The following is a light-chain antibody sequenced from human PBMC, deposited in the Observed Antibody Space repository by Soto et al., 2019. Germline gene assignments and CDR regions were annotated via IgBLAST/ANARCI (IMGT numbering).Light chain of an antibody. CDR1: SGSIASNY. V-gene: IGLV6-57*04. Sequence: NFMLTQPHSVSESPGKTVTISCTRSSGSIASNYVQWYQQRPGSVPTTVIYEGNQRPSGVPDRFSGSTDGSSNYASLTISGLQPEDEADYYCQSYDSSTVVFGGGTKLTVL. CDR2: EGN. J-gene: IGLJ2*01. CDR3: QSYDSSTVV.